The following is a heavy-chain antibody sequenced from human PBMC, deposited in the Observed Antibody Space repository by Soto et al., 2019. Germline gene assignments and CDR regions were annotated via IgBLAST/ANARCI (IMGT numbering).Heavy chain of an antibody. CDR3: ARGEEESIAAAGPFDY. J-gene: IGHJ4*02. CDR1: GGSISSYY. Sequence: PSGTLSLTCTVSGGSISSYYWSWIRQPPGKGLEWIGYIYYSGSTNYNPSLKSRVTISVDTSKNQFSLKLSSVTAADTAVYYCARGEEESIAAAGPFDYWGQGTLVTVSS. D-gene: IGHD6-13*01. V-gene: IGHV4-59*01. CDR2: IYYSGST.